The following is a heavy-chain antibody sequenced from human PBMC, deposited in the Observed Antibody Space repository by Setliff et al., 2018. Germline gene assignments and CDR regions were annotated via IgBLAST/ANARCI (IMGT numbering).Heavy chain of an antibody. CDR1: GGSVSPYF. CDR3: ARDNRARHYMDV. CDR2: ILFSGDT. J-gene: IGHJ6*03. V-gene: IGHV4-59*02. Sequence: SETLSLTCTVSGGSVSPYFWSWIRQPPGKGLEWIGRILFSGDTYYNPSLNSRVTISADTSKNQFSLNLSSVTAADTAVYYCARDNRARHYMDVWGKGTTVTVSS. D-gene: IGHD3-10*01.